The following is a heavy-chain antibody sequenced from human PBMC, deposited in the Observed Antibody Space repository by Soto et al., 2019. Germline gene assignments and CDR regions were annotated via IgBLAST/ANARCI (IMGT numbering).Heavy chain of an antibody. CDR3: TRSGSSPYYYGVDV. Sequence: EVQLVESGGGLVQPGGSLRLSCAASGFTFSSYGMHWVRQAPGKGLVWVSRINSDGSSTNYADSVKGRFTISRDNARNTLFLQMDTLRAEDTAVYYCTRSGSSPYYYGVDVWGQGTTVTVSS. D-gene: IGHD6-6*01. J-gene: IGHJ6*02. V-gene: IGHV3-74*01. CDR2: INSDGSST. CDR1: GFTFSSYG.